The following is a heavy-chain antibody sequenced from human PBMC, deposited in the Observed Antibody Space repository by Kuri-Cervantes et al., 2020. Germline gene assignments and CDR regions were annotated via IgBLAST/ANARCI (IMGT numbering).Heavy chain of an antibody. Sequence: SETLSLTCTVSGASISSTSYYWGWIRQPPGKGLEWIGSIYYSGNTYYDPSLKSRITISVDTSKNQFSLKLTSVTAADTAVYYCARDSSSRGSFDYWGQGTLVTVSS. D-gene: IGHD6-13*01. V-gene: IGHV4-39*07. CDR3: ARDSSSRGSFDY. CDR1: GASISSTSYY. J-gene: IGHJ4*02. CDR2: IYYSGNT.